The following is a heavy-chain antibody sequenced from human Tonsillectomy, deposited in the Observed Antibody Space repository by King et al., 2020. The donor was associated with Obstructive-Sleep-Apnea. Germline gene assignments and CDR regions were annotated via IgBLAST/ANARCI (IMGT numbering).Heavy chain of an antibody. V-gene: IGHV3-23*04. CDR1: GFTFSSYA. CDR3: AKVFTYYYDSSGYGYFDY. CDR2: ISGRGGST. D-gene: IGHD3-22*01. J-gene: IGHJ4*02. Sequence: QLVQSGGGLVQPGGSLILSCAASGFTFSSYAMSWVRQAPGKGREWVSAISGRGGSTYYADSVKGRFTISRDNSKNTLYLQMNSLRAEDTSVYNCAKVFTYYYDSSGYGYFDYLGQGTLVTVSS.